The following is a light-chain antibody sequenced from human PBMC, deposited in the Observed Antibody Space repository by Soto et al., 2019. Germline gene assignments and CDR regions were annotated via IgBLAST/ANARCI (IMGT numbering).Light chain of an antibody. J-gene: IGKJ4*01. CDR3: QQYGSSPPNT. CDR1: QSVSSSY. CDR2: GAS. Sequence: EIVLTQSPGTLSLSPGERATLSCRASQSVSSSYLAWYQQKPGQAPRLLIYGASSRATGIPDRFSGSGSGTDFPLTISRLEPEDFAVYYCQQYGSSPPNTFGGGTKVEIK. V-gene: IGKV3-20*01.